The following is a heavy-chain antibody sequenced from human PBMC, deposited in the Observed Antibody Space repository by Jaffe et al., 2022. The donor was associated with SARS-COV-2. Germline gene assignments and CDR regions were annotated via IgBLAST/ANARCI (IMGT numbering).Heavy chain of an antibody. CDR3: ARSSSWYSYFDY. J-gene: IGHJ4*02. Sequence: QVQLVESGGGVVQPGRSLRLSCAASGFTFSSYGMHWVRQAPGKGLEWVAVIWYDGSNKYYADSVKGRFTISRDNSKNTLYLQMNSLRAEDTAVYYCARSSSWYSYFDYWGQGTLVTVSS. CDR2: IWYDGSNK. D-gene: IGHD6-13*01. V-gene: IGHV3-33*01. CDR1: GFTFSSYG.